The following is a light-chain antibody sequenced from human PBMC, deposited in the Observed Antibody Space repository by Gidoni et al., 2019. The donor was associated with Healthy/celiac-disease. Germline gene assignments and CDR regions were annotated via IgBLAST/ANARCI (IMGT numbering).Light chain of an antibody. J-gene: IGKJ1*01. V-gene: IGKV1-5*03. CDR1: PSISSW. CDR2: KAS. CDR3: QQYNSYSWT. Sequence: DIQMTQSPSTLSASVGDRVTITCRASPSISSWLAWYQQKPGKAPKLLIYKASSVESGVPSRFSGSGSGIEFTLTISSLQPDDFATYYCQQYNSYSWTFXQXTKVEIK.